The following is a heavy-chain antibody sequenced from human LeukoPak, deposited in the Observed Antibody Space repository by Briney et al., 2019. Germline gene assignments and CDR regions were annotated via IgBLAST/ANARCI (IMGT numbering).Heavy chain of an antibody. CDR1: GGSISSSSYY. CDR3: ARDELAYCGGDCYEPGAFDI. V-gene: IGHV4-39*07. Sequence: SETLSLTCTVSGGSISSSSYYWGWIRQPPGKGLEWIGSIYYSGSTYYNPSLKSRVTISVDTSKNQFSLKLSSVTAADTAVYYCARDELAYCGGDCYEPGAFDIWGQGTMVTVSS. J-gene: IGHJ3*02. D-gene: IGHD2-21*02. CDR2: IYYSGST.